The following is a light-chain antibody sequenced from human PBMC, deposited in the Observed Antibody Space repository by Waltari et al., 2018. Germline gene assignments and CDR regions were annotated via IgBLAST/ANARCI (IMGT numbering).Light chain of an antibody. CDR3: QQSHSAPNT. CDR2: AAS. Sequence: IQLTQSPSSLSASVGDRVTLTCRASQSISSYLNWYQQKPGKAPKILIYAASSLQSGVPSRFSGSGSGTDFTLTISSLQPEDFATYYCQQSHSAPNTFGGGTKVEI. V-gene: IGKV1-39*01. J-gene: IGKJ4*01. CDR1: QSISSY.